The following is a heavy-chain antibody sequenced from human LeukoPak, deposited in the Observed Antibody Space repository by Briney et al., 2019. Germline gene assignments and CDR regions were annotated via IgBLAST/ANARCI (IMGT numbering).Heavy chain of an antibody. J-gene: IGHJ4*02. CDR1: GYTFTSYY. V-gene: IGHV1-46*01. CDR3: ARENHEIAARWSFDY. D-gene: IGHD6-6*01. CDR2: INPSGGST. Sequence: ASVKVSCTASGYTFTSYYMNWVRQAPGQGLEWMGIINPSGGSTSYAQKFQGRVTMTRDMSTSTVYMELSSLRSEDTAVYYCARENHEIAARWSFDYWGQGTLVTVSS.